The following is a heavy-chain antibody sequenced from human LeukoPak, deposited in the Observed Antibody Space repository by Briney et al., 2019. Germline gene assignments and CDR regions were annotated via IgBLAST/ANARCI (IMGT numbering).Heavy chain of an antibody. CDR2: VDPEDGET. CDR3: ATDPTTPGHYYYMDV. Sequence: ASVKISCKVSGYTFTDYDMHWVQQAPGKGLEWMGLVDPEDGETIYAEKFQGRVAITADTSTDTAYMELSSLRSEDTAVYYCATDPTTPGHYYYMDVWGKGTTVTVSS. V-gene: IGHV1-69-2*01. J-gene: IGHJ6*03. D-gene: IGHD1-1*01. CDR1: GYTFTDYD.